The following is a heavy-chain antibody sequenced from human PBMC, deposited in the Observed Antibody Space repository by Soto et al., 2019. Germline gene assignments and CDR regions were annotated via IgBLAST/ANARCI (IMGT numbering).Heavy chain of an antibody. Sequence: ASETLSLPYAVYGGSFSGYYWSWIRQPPGKGLEWIGDINHSGSTSYNPSLKSRVTISVDTSRNQFSLKVSSVTAADTAMYYCARAYGGNSFDFWGQGTLVTVSS. V-gene: IGHV4-34*01. CDR2: INHSGST. CDR3: ARAYGGNSFDF. CDR1: GGSFSGYY. J-gene: IGHJ4*02. D-gene: IGHD2-21*02.